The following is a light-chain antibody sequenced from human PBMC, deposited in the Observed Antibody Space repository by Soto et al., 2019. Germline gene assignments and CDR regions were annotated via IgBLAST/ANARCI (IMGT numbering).Light chain of an antibody. V-gene: IGLV2-14*01. J-gene: IGLJ1*01. CDR3: SSYTSISTPYV. Sequence: QSALTQPASVSGSPGQSITISCTGTSSDVGGYNYVSWYQQHPGKAPKLMIYEVSNRPSGVSNRFSGSKSGNTSSLTISGLQAEDDADYYCSSYTSISTPYVFGTGTKLTVL. CDR2: EVS. CDR1: SSDVGGYNY.